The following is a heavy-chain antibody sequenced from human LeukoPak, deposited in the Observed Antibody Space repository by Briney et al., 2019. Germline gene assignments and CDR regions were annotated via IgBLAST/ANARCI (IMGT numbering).Heavy chain of an antibody. CDR3: ARDWGIDT. V-gene: IGHV3-30*04. D-gene: IGHD3-16*01. CDR2: ISYDGSKT. CDR1: GFTINVYT. J-gene: IGHJ5*02. Sequence: PGGSLRLSCAASGFTINVYTMVWVRQAPGKGPEWVAVISYDGSKTYYGDSVEGRFTISRDNSKSTLWLQMNSLRVEDTAIYYCARDWGIDTWGQGTLVTVSS.